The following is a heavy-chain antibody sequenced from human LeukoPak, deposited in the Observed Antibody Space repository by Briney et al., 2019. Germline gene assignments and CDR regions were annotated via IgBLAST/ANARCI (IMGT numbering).Heavy chain of an antibody. Sequence: PSETLSLTCAVYGGSFSGHYWNWIRQPPAKGLEWIGEIDHTGRSTYNPSLTSRVTISKDSSKNQLSLSLGSVIAADTAVYFCARGENSGSYFSYFDSWAQGTPVTVSS. CDR1: GGSFSGHY. V-gene: IGHV4-34*01. CDR2: IDHTGRS. D-gene: IGHD3-10*01. J-gene: IGHJ5*01. CDR3: ARGENSGSYFSYFDS.